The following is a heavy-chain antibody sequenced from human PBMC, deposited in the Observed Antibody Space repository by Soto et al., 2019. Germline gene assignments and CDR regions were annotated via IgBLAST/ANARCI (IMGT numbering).Heavy chain of an antibody. CDR1: GYTFTDYA. D-gene: IGHD2-15*01. V-gene: IGHV1-3*01. Sequence: ASVKVSCKASGYTFTDYAIHWVRQAPGQGLEWMGWINVGNGNTGYSRKFQGRVTNVRDMSASTAYIEVTSLTSEDTAIYYCATEGAHYTPLDHWGQVTLVTVSS. J-gene: IGHJ4*02. CDR3: ATEGAHYTPLDH. CDR2: INVGNGNT.